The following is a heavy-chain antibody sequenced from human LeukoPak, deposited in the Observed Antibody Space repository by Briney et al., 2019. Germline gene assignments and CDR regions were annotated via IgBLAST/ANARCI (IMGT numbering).Heavy chain of an antibody. CDR3: TKHRSEYCISNNCLRAPV. CDR2: ISGGATNT. Sequence: GGSLRLSCAASGFTFSTYAMSWVRQAPGKGLEWVSAISGGATNTYYPDSVKGRFTISRDNSRNILYLQINSPRAEDAAVYYCTKHRSEYCISNNCLRAPVWGKGTTVTVSP. V-gene: IGHV3-23*01. D-gene: IGHD2-2*01. CDR1: GFTFSTYA. J-gene: IGHJ6*04.